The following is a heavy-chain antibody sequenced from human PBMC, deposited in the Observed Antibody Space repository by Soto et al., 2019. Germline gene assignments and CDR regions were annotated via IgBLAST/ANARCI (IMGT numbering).Heavy chain of an antibody. CDR2: ISTSSSYI. Sequence: EVQLVESGGGPVKPGGSLRLSCAASGFTFSSYSMNWVRQAPGKGLEWVSSISTSSSYIHYADSVKGRFTISRDNAKNSMYLQMNSLRAEDTAVYYCARGGSGRYEDVDYWGQGTLVTVSS. D-gene: IGHD6-19*01. CDR3: ARGGSGRYEDVDY. CDR1: GFTFSSYS. J-gene: IGHJ4*02. V-gene: IGHV3-21*01.